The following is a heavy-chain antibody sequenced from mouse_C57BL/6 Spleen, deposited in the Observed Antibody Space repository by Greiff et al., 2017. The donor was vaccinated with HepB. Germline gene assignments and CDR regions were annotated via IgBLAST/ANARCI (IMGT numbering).Heavy chain of an antibody. CDR3: ARGTGPWFAY. J-gene: IGHJ3*01. CDR1: GFNIKDYY. V-gene: IGHV14-2*01. Sequence: EVQRVESGAELVKPGASVKLSCTASGFNIKDYYMHWVKQRTEQGLEWIGRIDPEDGETKYAPKFLGKATITADTSSNTAYLQLSSLTSEDTAVYYCARGTGPWFAYWGQGTLVTVSA. CDR2: IDPEDGET. D-gene: IGHD4-1*01.